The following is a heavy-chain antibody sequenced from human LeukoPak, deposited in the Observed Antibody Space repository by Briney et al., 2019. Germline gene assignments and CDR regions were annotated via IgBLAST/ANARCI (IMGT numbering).Heavy chain of an antibody. D-gene: IGHD5-18*01. CDR2: IQYDGTNK. CDR3: TKDIRRGDNYGYDQFAY. Sequence: PGGSLRLSCAASGFTFNKYGMHWVRQAPGKGLEWLAFIQYDGTNKYYADSVKGRFTISRDNSKTMLYLQMNSLRPEDTALYYCTKDIRRGDNYGYDQFAYWGQGTLVTVSS. CDR1: GFTFNKYG. J-gene: IGHJ4*02. V-gene: IGHV3-30*02.